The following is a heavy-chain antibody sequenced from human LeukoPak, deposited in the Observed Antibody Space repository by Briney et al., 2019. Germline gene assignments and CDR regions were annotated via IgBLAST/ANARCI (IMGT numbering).Heavy chain of an antibody. J-gene: IGHJ4*02. V-gene: IGHV3-15*07. Sequence: GGSLRLSCAASGFTFSNAWMNWVRQAPGKGLEWVGRIKSKTDGGTTDYTAPVKGRFTISRDDSKNTLYLQMNSLKTEDTAVYYCSTTYYYDSSEGYWGQGTLVTVSS. CDR3: STTYYYDSSEGY. CDR1: GFTFSNAW. CDR2: IKSKTDGGTT. D-gene: IGHD3-22*01.